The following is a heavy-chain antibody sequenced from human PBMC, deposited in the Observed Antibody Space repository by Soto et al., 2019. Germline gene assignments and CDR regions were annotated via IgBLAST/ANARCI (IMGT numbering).Heavy chain of an antibody. CDR3: ARDSRGYVDGFDC. D-gene: IGHD5-12*01. J-gene: IGHJ4*02. Sequence: GGSLRLSCAASGFTFSDYYMSWIRQAPGKGLEWISYISSSGSNIYYADSVKGRFTISRDSAKNSLYLQMNSLRAEDTAVYYCARDSRGYVDGFDCWGQGTLVTVSS. V-gene: IGHV3-11*01. CDR2: ISSSGSNI. CDR1: GFTFSDYY.